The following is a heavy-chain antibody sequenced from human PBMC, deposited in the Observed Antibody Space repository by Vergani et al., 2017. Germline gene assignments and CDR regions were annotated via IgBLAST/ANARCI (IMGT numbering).Heavy chain of an antibody. V-gene: IGHV1-24*01. Sequence: VQLVQSGAEVKKPGASVKVSCKVSGYTLTELSMHWVRQAPGQGLEWMGGFDPEDGETIYAQKFQGRVTMTEDTSTDTAYMELSSLRSEDTAVYYCATDLRVGGPLFPDAFDIWGQGTMVTVSS. D-gene: IGHD2-15*01. J-gene: IGHJ3*02. CDR1: GYTLTELS. CDR2: FDPEDGET. CDR3: ATDLRVGGPLFPDAFDI.